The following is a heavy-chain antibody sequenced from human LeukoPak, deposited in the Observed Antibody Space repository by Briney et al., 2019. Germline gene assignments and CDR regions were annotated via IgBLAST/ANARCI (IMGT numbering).Heavy chain of an antibody. CDR1: GYTFTGYY. CDR3: ARANALYCSSTSCLFDY. Sequence: ASVNVSCKASGYTFTGYYMHWVRQAPGQGLEWMAWINPNSGGTYYAQNFHDRITMTRDTSISTAYMELSRLRSDDTAIYYCARANALYCSSTSCLFDYWGQGTLVTVSS. V-gene: IGHV1-2*02. D-gene: IGHD2-2*01. J-gene: IGHJ4*02. CDR2: INPNSGGT.